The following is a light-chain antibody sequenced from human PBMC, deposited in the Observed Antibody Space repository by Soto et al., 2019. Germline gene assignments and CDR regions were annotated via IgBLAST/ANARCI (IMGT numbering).Light chain of an antibody. CDR2: AAS. J-gene: IGKJ2*01. V-gene: IGKV1-6*01. CDR1: QGLSND. Sequence: AIQMTQSPSSLSASVGARVPITCRASQGLSNDLGWYQQKSGKAPKLLIYAASTLHSGVPSRFSGSVSGTDFTLTISSLQAEDFATYYCLQDYNYPSTFGQGTKLEIK. CDR3: LQDYNYPST.